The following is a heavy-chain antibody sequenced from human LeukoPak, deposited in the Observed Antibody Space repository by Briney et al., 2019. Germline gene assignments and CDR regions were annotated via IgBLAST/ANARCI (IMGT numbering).Heavy chain of an antibody. J-gene: IGHJ3*01. D-gene: IGHD4-11*01. CDR3: AKDPTTLFLASYV. CDR1: GFTFCAYG. Sequence: SGGSLRLSCVASGFTFCAYGMQWVRQAPGKGLEWVAVISNDGDNKYYSNSVKGRFTISRDSSENTLYLQMTSLRPEDTAVYSSAKDPTTLFLASYVWGLGTIVTVSS. CDR2: ISNDGDNK. V-gene: IGHV3-30*18.